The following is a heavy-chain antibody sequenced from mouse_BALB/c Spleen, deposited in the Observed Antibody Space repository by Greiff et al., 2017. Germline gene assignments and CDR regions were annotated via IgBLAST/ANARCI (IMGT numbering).Heavy chain of an antibody. J-gene: IGHJ1*01. CDR3: ARDHYGSSYDWYFDV. CDR1: GFTFSSYA. V-gene: IGHV5-6-5*01. D-gene: IGHD1-1*01. CDR2: ISSGGST. Sequence: EVKLMESGGGLVKPGGSLKLSCAASGFTFSSYAMSWVRQTPEKRLEWVASISSGGSTYYPDSVKGRFTISRDNARNILYLQMSSLRSEDTAMYYCARDHYGSSYDWYFDVWGAGTTVTVSS.